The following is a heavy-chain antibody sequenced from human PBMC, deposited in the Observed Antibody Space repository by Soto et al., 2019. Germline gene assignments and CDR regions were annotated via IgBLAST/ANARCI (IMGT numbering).Heavy chain of an antibody. V-gene: IGHV3-53*01. CDR1: GLTVSSNY. CDR2: IYSGGST. CDR3: ARKQSSGWLYDGFDI. J-gene: IGHJ3*02. Sequence: GGSLRLSCAASGLTVSSNYMSWVRQAPGKGLEWVSVIYSGGSTYYADSVKGRCTISTDNSKNTLYLQMNSLRAEDTAVYYCARKQSSGWLYDGFDIWGQGTMVTVSS. D-gene: IGHD6-19*01.